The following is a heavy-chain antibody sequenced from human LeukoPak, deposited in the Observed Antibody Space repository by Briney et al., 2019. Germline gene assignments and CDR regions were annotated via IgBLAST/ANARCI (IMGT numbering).Heavy chain of an antibody. Sequence: ASVKVSCKASGYTFTGYYMHWVRQAPGQGLEWMGWSNPNSGGTNYAQKFQGRVTMTRNTSISTAYMELSSLRSEDTAVYYCARSYHTRYTIFGVVISYNWFDPWGQGTLVTVSS. D-gene: IGHD3-3*01. J-gene: IGHJ5*02. CDR2: SNPNSGGT. CDR1: GYTFTGYY. V-gene: IGHV1-2*02. CDR3: ARSYHTRYTIFGVVISYNWFDP.